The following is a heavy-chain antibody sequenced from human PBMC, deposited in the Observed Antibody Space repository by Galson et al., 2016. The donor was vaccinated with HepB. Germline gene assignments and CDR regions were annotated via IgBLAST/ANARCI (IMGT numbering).Heavy chain of an antibody. Sequence: SLRLSCAASGFTFDEYALHWVRQAPGKGLAWVPGGSWNWGTIGYEDSAQGRFTISRDNAKNSLYPQMNSLSPDDTALYSCAKGGWVVQGDYYYGMDVWGQGTTVTVSS. J-gene: IGHJ6*02. D-gene: IGHD3-10*01. CDR2: GSWNWGTI. V-gene: IGHV3-9*01. CDR3: AKGGWVVQGDYYYGMDV. CDR1: GFTFDEYA.